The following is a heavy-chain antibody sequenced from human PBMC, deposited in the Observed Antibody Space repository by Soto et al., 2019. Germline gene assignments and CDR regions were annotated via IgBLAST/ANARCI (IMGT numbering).Heavy chain of an antibody. V-gene: IGHV3-23*01. Sequence: GGSLRLSCAASGFTVSSNYMSWVRQAPGKGLEWVSAISGSGGSTYYADSVKGRFTISRDNSKNTLYLQMNSLRAEDTAVYYCAKDMVATVETWVSWGQGTLVTVSS. CDR1: GFTVSSNY. CDR2: ISGSGGST. J-gene: IGHJ5*02. CDR3: AKDMVATVETWVS. D-gene: IGHD5-12*01.